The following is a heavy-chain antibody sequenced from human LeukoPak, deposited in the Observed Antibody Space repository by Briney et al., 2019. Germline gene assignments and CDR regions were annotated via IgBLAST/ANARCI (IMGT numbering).Heavy chain of an antibody. CDR1: GFTFSTSW. CDR2: INIDGSIT. D-gene: IGHD1-1*01. Sequence: QPGGSLRLSCAASGFTFSTSWMYWVRQAPGEGLMYVSRINIDGSITTYADSVKGRFTISRDNTKNTLYLQMNSLGAEDTAVYYCVRDKMMDDRGVGFDPWGQGTLVTVSS. CDR3: VRDKMMDDRGVGFDP. V-gene: IGHV3-74*01. J-gene: IGHJ5*02.